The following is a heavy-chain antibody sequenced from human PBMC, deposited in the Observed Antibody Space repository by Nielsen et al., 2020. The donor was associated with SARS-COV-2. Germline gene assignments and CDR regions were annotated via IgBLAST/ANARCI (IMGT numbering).Heavy chain of an antibody. D-gene: IGHD3-3*01. V-gene: IGHV1-46*04. CDR1: GYIITNYW. Sequence: ASVKVSCKASGYIITNYWIHWVRQAPGQGLEWMGIMDPSSGSTRYAQKLQGRVTMTRDTSTSTVYIEVSSLRSEDTAVYYCARAPSDYYGMDVWGQGTTVTVPS. CDR2: MDPSSGST. CDR3: ARAPSDYYGMDV. J-gene: IGHJ6*02.